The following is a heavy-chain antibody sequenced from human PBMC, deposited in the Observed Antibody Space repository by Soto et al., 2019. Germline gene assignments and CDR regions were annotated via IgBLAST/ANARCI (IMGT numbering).Heavy chain of an antibody. J-gene: IGHJ4*02. CDR3: AREYGGNSGTFDY. V-gene: IGHV4-59*12. Sequence: PSETLPLTCTVSGVSIISYYWIWIRQPPGKGLEWIGYIYYSGSTNYNPSLKSRVTISVDTSKNQFSLKLSSVTAADTAVYYCAREYGGNSGTFDYWGQGTLVTVSS. CDR2: IYYSGST. CDR1: GVSIISYY. D-gene: IGHD2-21*02.